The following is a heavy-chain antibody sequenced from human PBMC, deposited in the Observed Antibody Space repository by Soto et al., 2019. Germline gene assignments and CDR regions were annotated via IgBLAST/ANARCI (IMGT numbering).Heavy chain of an antibody. D-gene: IGHD3-22*01. Sequence: ASVKVSCKASGYTFTGYYMHWVRQAPGQGLEWMGWINPNSGGTNYAQKFQGWVTMTRDTSISTAYMELSRLRFDDTAVYYCARSTKWLLLYYFDYWGQGTLVTVSS. J-gene: IGHJ4*02. CDR1: GYTFTGYY. CDR2: INPNSGGT. CDR3: ARSTKWLLLYYFDY. V-gene: IGHV1-2*04.